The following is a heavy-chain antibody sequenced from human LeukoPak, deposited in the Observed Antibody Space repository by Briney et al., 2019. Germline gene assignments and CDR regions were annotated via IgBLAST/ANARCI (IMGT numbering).Heavy chain of an antibody. CDR2: IYTRGGT. CDR3: ARDVEEAWETYYFDY. CDR1: GGSLSIYY. V-gene: IGHV4-4*07. Sequence: SETLSLTCTVSGGSLSIYYWSWIRQPAGKGLEWVGRIYTRGGTNYNPSLKSRVTMSVDTSKNQFSLKLSSVTAADTAVYYCARDVEEAWETYYFDYWGQGTLVTVSS. J-gene: IGHJ4*02. D-gene: IGHD5-24*01.